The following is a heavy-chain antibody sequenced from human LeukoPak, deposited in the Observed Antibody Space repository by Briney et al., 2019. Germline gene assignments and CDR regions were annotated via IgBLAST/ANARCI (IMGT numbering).Heavy chain of an antibody. J-gene: IGHJ6*03. CDR2: IYTSGST. V-gene: IGHV4-4*07. Sequence: SETLSLTCTVSGGSISSYYWSWIQQPAGKGLEWIGRIYTSGSTNYNPSLKSRVSMSVDTSKNQFSLKLSSVTAADTAVYYCARGWSSSTSPYYYYYMDVWGKGTTVTISS. CDR1: GGSISSYY. CDR3: ARGWSSSTSPYYYYYMDV. D-gene: IGHD2-2*01.